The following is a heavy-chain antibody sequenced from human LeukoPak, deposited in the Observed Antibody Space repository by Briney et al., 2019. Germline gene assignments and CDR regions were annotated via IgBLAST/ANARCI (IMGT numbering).Heavy chain of an antibody. CDR1: GFTFSSYA. CDR3: ARDLYSGSCYDFDY. Sequence: GGSLRLSCAASGFTFSSYAMSWVRQAPGKGLEWVSSISSSSSYIYYADSVKGRFTISRDNAKSSLYLQMNSLRVEDTAVYYCARDLYSGSCYDFDYWGQGTLVTVSS. D-gene: IGHD1-26*01. V-gene: IGHV3-21*06. J-gene: IGHJ4*02. CDR2: ISSSSSYI.